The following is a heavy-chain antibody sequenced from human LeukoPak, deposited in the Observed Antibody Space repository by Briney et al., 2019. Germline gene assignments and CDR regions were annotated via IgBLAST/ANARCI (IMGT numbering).Heavy chain of an antibody. CDR1: GYTFTTYG. Sequence: ASVKVSCKASGYTFTTYGISWVRQAPGQGLEWMGWISAYNGNTNYPQKLQGRVTMTTDTSTSTAYMELRSLRSDDTAVYYCARDVGARGPYYFGSWGQGTLVTVSS. V-gene: IGHV1-18*01. CDR2: ISAYNGNT. D-gene: IGHD1-26*01. CDR3: ARDVGARGPYYFGS. J-gene: IGHJ4*02.